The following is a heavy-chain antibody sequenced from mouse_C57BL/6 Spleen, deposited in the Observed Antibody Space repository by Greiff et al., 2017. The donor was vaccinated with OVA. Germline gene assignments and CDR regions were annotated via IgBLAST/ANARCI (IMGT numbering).Heavy chain of an antibody. V-gene: IGHV2-6*03. CDR1: GFSLTSYG. CDR2: IWSDGST. CDR3: ARSYYYGSDLFYAMDY. Sequence: VMLVESGPGLVAPSQSLSITCTVSGFSLTSYGVHWVRQPPGKGLEWLVVIWSDGSTTYNSALKSRLSISKDNSKSQVFLKMNSLQTDDTTMYYCARSYYYGSDLFYAMDYWGQGTSVTVSS. D-gene: IGHD1-1*01. J-gene: IGHJ4*01.